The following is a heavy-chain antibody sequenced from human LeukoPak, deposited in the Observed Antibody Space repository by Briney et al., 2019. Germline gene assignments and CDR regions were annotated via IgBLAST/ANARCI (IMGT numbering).Heavy chain of an antibody. Sequence: PGGSLRLSCVVSGITLSNYGMSWVRQAPGKGLEWVSYISSSGSTIYYADSVKGRFTISRDNAKNSLYLQMNSLRAEDTAVYYCARRGSGWFGEGVMDVWGKGTTVTVSS. V-gene: IGHV3-11*01. CDR3: ARRGSGWFGEGVMDV. D-gene: IGHD3-10*01. CDR2: ISSSGSTI. J-gene: IGHJ6*04. CDR1: GITLSNYG.